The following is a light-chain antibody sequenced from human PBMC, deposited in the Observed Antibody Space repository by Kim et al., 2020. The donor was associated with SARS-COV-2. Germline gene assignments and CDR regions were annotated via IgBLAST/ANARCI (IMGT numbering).Light chain of an antibody. J-gene: IGKJ2*01. CDR3: QQYGTSPIT. CDR2: GAS. CDR1: QSVTSNY. Sequence: EIVLTQSPGTLSLAPGERASLSCRASQSVTSNYLAWYQQKPGQAPRLLIYGASSRATGIPERFSGSGSWTDFTLTISGLEPEDFAVFYCQQYGTSPITFGQGTKLEI. V-gene: IGKV3-20*01.